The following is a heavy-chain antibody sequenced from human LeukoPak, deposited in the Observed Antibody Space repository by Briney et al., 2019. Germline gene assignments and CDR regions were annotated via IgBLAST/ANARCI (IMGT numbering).Heavy chain of an antibody. CDR2: IKQDGSEK. V-gene: IGHV3-7*01. CDR3: ARSGSSMEY. Sequence: GGSLRLSCAASGFSFRTYWMSWVRQAPGKGLEWVANIKQDGSEKNYLDSVKGRFTISRVNAKNSLDLQMNSLRAEDTAVYYCARSGSSMEYWGQGTLVTVSS. D-gene: IGHD3-10*01. CDR1: GFSFRTYW. J-gene: IGHJ4*02.